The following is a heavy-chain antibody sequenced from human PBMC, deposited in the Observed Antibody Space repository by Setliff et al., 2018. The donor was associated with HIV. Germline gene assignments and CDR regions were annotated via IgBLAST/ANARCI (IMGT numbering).Heavy chain of an antibody. J-gene: IGHJ4*03. CDR1: GYIFTSYY. Sequence: ASVKVSCKTSGYIFTSYYMQWVRQAPGQGLEWMGIINPSGGSTSYAQKFQGRVTMTRDTSTSTVYMELSSLRSEDTAVYYCARSGRETDLYGLYGVHYFDYWVPETLLVTVSS. CDR3: ARSGRETDLYGLYGVHYFDY. V-gene: IGHV1-46*01. CDR2: INPSGGST. D-gene: IGHD4-17*01.